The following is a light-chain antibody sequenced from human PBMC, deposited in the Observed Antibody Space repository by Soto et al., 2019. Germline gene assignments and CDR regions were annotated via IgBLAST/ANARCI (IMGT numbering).Light chain of an antibody. V-gene: IGKV3-11*01. J-gene: IGKJ2*01. CDR1: QSVSSY. CDR3: PQRSNWPYT. Sequence: EIVLTQSPATLSLSPGERATLSCRASQSVSSYLAWYQQKPGQAPRLLIYDASNRATGIPTRFSGSGSGTHSTLTISSLEPGDFAVYYCPQRSNWPYTFGQGTKLEIK. CDR2: DAS.